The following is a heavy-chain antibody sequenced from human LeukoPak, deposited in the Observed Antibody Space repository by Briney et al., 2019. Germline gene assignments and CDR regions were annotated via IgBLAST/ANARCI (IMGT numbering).Heavy chain of an antibody. Sequence: SVKVSCKASGGTFSSYAISWVRQAPGQGLEWMGGIIPIFGTANYAQKFQGRVTITADESTSTAYMELSSLRSEDTAVYYCARTSREMTTSTGYFDYWGQGTLVTVSS. CDR3: ARTSREMTTSTGYFDY. CDR1: GGTFSSYA. D-gene: IGHD5-24*01. V-gene: IGHV1-69*13. CDR2: IIPIFGTA. J-gene: IGHJ4*02.